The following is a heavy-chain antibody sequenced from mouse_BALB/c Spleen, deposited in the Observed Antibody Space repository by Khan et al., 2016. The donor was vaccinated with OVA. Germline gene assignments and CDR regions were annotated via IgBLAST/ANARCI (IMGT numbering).Heavy chain of an antibody. CDR2: INTSTGYT. D-gene: IGHD1-1*02. V-gene: IGHV1-7*01. CDR1: GYTFINYW. J-gene: IGHJ2*01. CDR3: ARRGLRWDFDY. Sequence: VKLLESGAELAKPGASVKISCKASGYTFINYWILWVKQRPGQGLEWIGYINTSTGYTEYNQNFKDKVTLTADKSSSTSFMQLSSLTSEDTAVYYCARRGLRWDFDYWGQGTTLTVSS.